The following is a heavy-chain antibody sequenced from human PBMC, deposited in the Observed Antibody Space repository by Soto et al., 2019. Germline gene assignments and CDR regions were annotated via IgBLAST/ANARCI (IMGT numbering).Heavy chain of an antibody. CDR3: ARVQIAAAGLSSYYYGMDV. CDR1: GYTFTSYY. Sequence: QVQLVQSGAEVKKPGASVKVSCKASGYTFTSYYMHWVRQAPGQGLEWMGIINPSGGSTSYAQKLQGRVTMTRDTSTSTVYMELSSLRSEDTAVYYCARVQIAAAGLSSYYYGMDVWGQGTTVTVSS. CDR2: INPSGGST. J-gene: IGHJ6*02. V-gene: IGHV1-46*04. D-gene: IGHD6-13*01.